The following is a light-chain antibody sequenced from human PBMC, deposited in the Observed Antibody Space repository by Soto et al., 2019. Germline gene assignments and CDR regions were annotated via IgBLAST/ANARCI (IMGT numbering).Light chain of an antibody. Sequence: QSVLTQPPSASGSPGQSVTISCTGTSSDVGGYNYVSWYQQHPGKAPKLMIYDVSKRPSGVPDRFSGSKSGNTASLTISGLQAEDEADYYCCSYAGSLRYVFGTGTKLTVL. CDR1: SSDVGGYNY. V-gene: IGLV2-11*01. J-gene: IGLJ1*01. CDR2: DVS. CDR3: CSYAGSLRYV.